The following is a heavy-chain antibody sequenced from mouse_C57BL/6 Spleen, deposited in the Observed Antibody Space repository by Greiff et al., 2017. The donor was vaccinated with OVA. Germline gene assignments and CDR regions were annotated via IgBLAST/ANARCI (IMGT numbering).Heavy chain of an antibody. CDR2: IYPGDGDT. D-gene: IGHD4-1*01. Sequence: VQLQESGAELVKPGASVKISCKASGYAFSSYWMNWVKQRPGKGLEWIGQIYPGDGDTNYNGKFKGKATLTADKSSSTAYMQLSSLTSEDSAVYFCARSGGSRFHWYFDVWGTGTTVTVSS. CDR1: GYAFSSYW. CDR3: ARSGGSRFHWYFDV. J-gene: IGHJ1*03. V-gene: IGHV1-80*01.